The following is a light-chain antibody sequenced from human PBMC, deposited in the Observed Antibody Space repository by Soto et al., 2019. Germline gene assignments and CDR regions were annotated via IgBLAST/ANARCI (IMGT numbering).Light chain of an antibody. Sequence: SSELIQPLSVSVALGQTARITCGGNNIGSQNVHWYQQKPGQAPVLVIYGDSNRPSGIPERFSGSNSGNTATLTISRAQAGDEADYYCQVWDSSTVVFGGGTKLTVL. V-gene: IGLV3-9*01. CDR3: QVWDSSTVV. CDR2: GDS. J-gene: IGLJ2*01. CDR1: NIGSQN.